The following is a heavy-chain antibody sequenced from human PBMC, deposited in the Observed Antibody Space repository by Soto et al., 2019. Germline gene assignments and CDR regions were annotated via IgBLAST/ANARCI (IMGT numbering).Heavy chain of an antibody. D-gene: IGHD3-10*01. Sequence: EVQLLVSGGGLVQPGGSLRLSCSTSGFTFSTYAMNWVRQAPGKGLEWVSALSGSGGTTYYADSVRGRFTISRDNSQNTFFLQMSSLRAEDTALYYCEKQREGYGSWSDPFYFDFWGQGTLVTGSS. J-gene: IGHJ4*02. CDR1: GFTFSTYA. V-gene: IGHV3-23*01. CDR2: LSGSGGTT. CDR3: EKQREGYGSWSDPFYFDF.